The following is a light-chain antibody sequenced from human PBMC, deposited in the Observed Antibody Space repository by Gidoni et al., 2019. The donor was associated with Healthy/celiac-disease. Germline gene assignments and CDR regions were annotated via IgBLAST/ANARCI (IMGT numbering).Light chain of an antibody. J-gene: IGKJ1*01. CDR3: QQRSNWPGT. CDR2: DAS. Sequence: EIVLTQSPATLSLSTGERATLSCSASQSVSSDLAWYQQKPGQAPRLLIYDASNRATGIPARFSGSGSGTDFTLTISSLEPEDVAVYYCQQRSNWPGTFGQGTKVEIK. CDR1: QSVSSD. V-gene: IGKV3-11*01.